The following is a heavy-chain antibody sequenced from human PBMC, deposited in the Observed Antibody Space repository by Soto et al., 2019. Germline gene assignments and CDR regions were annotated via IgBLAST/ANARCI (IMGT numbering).Heavy chain of an antibody. D-gene: IGHD3-10*01. CDR3: ARGLPGRDRMDV. J-gene: IGHJ6*02. CDR2: IYHSGST. CDR1: GHAISSGYY. Sequence: SEALSLTCADSGHAISSGYYWGGIRQPPGKGLEWLGSIYHSGSTCYNPSLKSRVTIAVDTSKNQFSLKLSSVTAADTAVYYCARGLPGRDRMDVWGQATTLTASS. V-gene: IGHV4-38-2*01.